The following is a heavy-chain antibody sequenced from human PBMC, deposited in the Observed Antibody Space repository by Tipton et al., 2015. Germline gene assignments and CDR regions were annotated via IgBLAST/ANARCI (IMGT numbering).Heavy chain of an antibody. D-gene: IGHD1-20*01. CDR1: GFTFRNYA. CDR3: TRMTKIVTAPVRFDP. CDR2: ISAAAYGT. Sequence: SLRLSCAASGFTFRNYAMSWVRQAPGKGLEWVSAISAAAYGTYYADSVKGRFTVSRDNSKSALYLQMNSLRADDTAVYYCTRMTKIVTAPVRFDPWGQGTLVTVSS. J-gene: IGHJ5*02. V-gene: IGHV3-23*01.